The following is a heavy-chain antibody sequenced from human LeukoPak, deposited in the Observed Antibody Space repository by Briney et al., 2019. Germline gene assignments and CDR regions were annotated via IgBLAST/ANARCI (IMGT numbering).Heavy chain of an antibody. CDR3: ARDLGYYGSGSYYLDY. V-gene: IGHV1-18*01. Sequence: EASVKVSCKASGYTFTSYGISWVRQAPGQGLEWMGWISAYNGNTNYAQKLQGRVTMTTDTSTSTAYMKLRSLRSDDTAVYYCARDLGYYGSGSYYLDYWGQGTLVTVSS. J-gene: IGHJ4*02. CDR2: ISAYNGNT. CDR1: GYTFTSYG. D-gene: IGHD3-10*01.